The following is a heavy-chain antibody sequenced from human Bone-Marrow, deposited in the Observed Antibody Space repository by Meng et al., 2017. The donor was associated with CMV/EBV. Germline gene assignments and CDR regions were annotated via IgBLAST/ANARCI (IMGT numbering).Heavy chain of an antibody. Sequence: CKASGYNFTSYYIQWMRQAPGQGLGWIGWIVPNGGVTNYAQKFKDRVTMTRDTSINTAYLDLTRLTSDDTAIYYCAREAYDSGGFDPWGQGTLVTVSS. D-gene: IGHD6-25*01. CDR3: AREAYDSGGFDP. CDR1: GYNFTSYY. J-gene: IGHJ5*02. CDR2: IVPNGGVT. V-gene: IGHV1-2*02.